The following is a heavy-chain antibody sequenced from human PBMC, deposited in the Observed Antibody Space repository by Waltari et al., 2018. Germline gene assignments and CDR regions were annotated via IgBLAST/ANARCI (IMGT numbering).Heavy chain of an antibody. V-gene: IGHV3-48*03. J-gene: IGHJ4*02. Sequence: ELQLVESGGGLVQPGGSLRLSCAASGPALTSFEMFWVRQAPGKGLEWVSYIGTRSSTIHYADSAKGRFTISRDNAKNSLHLQMSSLRDEDTALYYCATGVEYSGSPEYWGQGTLVTVSS. CDR1: GPALTSFE. CDR3: ATGVEYSGSPEY. D-gene: IGHD1-26*01. CDR2: IGTRSSTI.